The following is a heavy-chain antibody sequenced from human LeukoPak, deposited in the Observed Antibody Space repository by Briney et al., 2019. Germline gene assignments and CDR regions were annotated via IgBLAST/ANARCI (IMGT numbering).Heavy chain of an antibody. J-gene: IGHJ4*02. V-gene: IGHV1-69*13. CDR3: ARAYRYGGNFDY. Sequence: ASVKVSCKASGGTFSSYAISWVRQAPGQGLEWMGGIIPIFGTANYAQKFQGRVTITADESTSTAYMELSSLRSEDTAVYYCARAYRYGGNFDYWGQGTLVTVSS. D-gene: IGHD4-23*01. CDR2: IIPIFGTA. CDR1: GGTFSSYA.